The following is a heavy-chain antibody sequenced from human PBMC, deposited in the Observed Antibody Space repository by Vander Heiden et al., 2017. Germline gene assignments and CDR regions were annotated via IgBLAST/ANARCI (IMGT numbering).Heavy chain of an antibody. CDR1: GFSLSTGGVA. V-gene: IGHV2-5*01. J-gene: IGHJ5*01. CDR3: AHRQMSTFDF. Sequence: QITLKESGPTLVQPTQTLTLTCTFSGFSLSTGGVAVGWIRQPPGKALEWLALIYGNDDKLYRPSLKSRLTVTKDTSKNQAVLTMTSMDPVDTARYYCAHRQMSTFDFWGRGTLVAVSS. CDR2: IYGNDDK.